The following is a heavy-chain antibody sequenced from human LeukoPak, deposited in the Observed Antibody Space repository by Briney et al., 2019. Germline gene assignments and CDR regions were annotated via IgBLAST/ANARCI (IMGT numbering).Heavy chain of an antibody. CDR3: ARGAASFDY. J-gene: IGHJ4*02. V-gene: IGHV4-59*01. Sequence: PSETLSLTCTVSGGSIRSYYWSWIRQAPGKGLEWIGFISYSGYTSYSPSLKSRVAISVDTSKSQFSLKLSSVTAADTAVYYCARGAASFDYWGQGTLVTVSS. CDR2: ISYSGYT. CDR1: GGSIRSYY. D-gene: IGHD6-13*01.